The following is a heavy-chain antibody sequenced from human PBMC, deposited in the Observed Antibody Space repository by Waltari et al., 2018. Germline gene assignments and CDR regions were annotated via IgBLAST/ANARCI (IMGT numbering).Heavy chain of an antibody. D-gene: IGHD1-26*01. V-gene: IGHV4-30-2*01. Sequence: QLQLQESGSGLVKPSQTLSLTCAVSGGSISSGGYSWSWIRQPPGKGLEWIGYIYHGGSTYYNPSLKSVVTISVDRSKNQFSLKMSSVTAADTAVYYCARADLVGATTRFDYWGQGTLVTVSS. CDR2: IYHGGST. J-gene: IGHJ4*02. CDR3: ARADLVGATTRFDY. CDR1: GGSISSGGYS.